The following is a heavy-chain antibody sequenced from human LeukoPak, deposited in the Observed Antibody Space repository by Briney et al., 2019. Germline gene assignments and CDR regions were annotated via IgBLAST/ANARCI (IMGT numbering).Heavy chain of an antibody. Sequence: ASETLSLTCTVSGASISSYYWSWIRQPPGKGLEWIGYIYYSGSTNYNPSLKSRVTISVDTSKNQFSLKLSSVTAADTAVYYCARDTYGGFDYWGQGTLVTVSS. CDR2: IYYSGST. J-gene: IGHJ4*02. CDR1: GASISSYY. CDR3: ARDTYGGFDY. V-gene: IGHV4-59*01. D-gene: IGHD4-23*01.